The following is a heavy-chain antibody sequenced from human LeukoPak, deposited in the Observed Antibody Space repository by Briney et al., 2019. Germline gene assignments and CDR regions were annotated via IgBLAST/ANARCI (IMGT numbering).Heavy chain of an antibody. CDR3: ARGGSVVFDY. Sequence: GGSLRLSCAASGFTFSSYSMNWVRQAPGKGLEWVSSISSSSSYIYYADSVRGRFTISGDNAKNSLYLQMNSLRAEDTAVYYCARGGSVVFDYWGQGTLVTVSS. CDR2: ISSSSSYI. D-gene: IGHD3-10*01. V-gene: IGHV3-21*01. CDR1: GFTFSSYS. J-gene: IGHJ4*02.